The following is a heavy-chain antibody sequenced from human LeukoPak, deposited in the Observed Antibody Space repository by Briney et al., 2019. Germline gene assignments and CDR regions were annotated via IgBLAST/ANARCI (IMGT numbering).Heavy chain of an antibody. CDR3: ARDPIVVVPAATYYYGMDV. D-gene: IGHD2-2*01. J-gene: IGHJ6*02. V-gene: IGHV3-30-3*01. CDR2: ISYDGSNK. Sequence: GGSLRLPCAASGFTFSSYAMHWVRQAPGKGLEWVAVISYDGSNKYYADSVKGRFTISRDNSKNTLYLQMNSLRAEDTAVYYCARDPIVVVPAATYYYGMDVWGQGTTVTVSS. CDR1: GFTFSSYA.